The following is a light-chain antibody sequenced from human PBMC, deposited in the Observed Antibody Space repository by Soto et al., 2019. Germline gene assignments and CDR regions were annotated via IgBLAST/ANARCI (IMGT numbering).Light chain of an antibody. Sequence: EIVLTQSPATLSLSPGERATLSCRASQSVSSYLAWYQQKPGQAPRLLIYDASNRATGIPGRFSGSGSVTGSTFAITSPEPENLVEDDYQQRSNWPPWTCGQGAEVEIK. CDR3: QQRSNWPPWT. CDR1: QSVSSY. CDR2: DAS. V-gene: IGKV3-11*01. J-gene: IGKJ1*01.